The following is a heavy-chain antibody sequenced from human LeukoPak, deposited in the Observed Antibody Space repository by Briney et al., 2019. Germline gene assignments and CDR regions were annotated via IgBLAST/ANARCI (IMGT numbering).Heavy chain of an antibody. D-gene: IGHD3-10*01. CDR1: GFTFNIYS. CDR2: ISSSSSYI. J-gene: IGHJ6*02. V-gene: IGHV3-21*01. Sequence: GGSLRLSCAASGFTFNIYSMNWVRQAPGKGLEWVSSISSSSSYIYYADSVKGRFTISRDNAKNTLYLQMNSLRAEDTAVYFCARDYGRSRDYGMDVWGQGTTVTVSS. CDR3: ARDYGRSRDYGMDV.